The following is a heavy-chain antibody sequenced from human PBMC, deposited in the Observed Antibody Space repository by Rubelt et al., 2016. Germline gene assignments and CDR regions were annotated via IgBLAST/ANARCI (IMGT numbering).Heavy chain of an antibody. D-gene: IGHD3-3*01. CDR3: ATIPNPLRFLEHFDC. V-gene: IGHV4-39*01. CDR1: GGSISSGNYY. Sequence: QLQLQESGPGLVKPSETLSLTCTVSGGSISSGNYYWGWIRQPPGKGLAWLGSIYYGGSTSYNPSLQSRVTIPVDTSKNQFSLKLNSVTAADTAVYYCATIPNPLRFLEHFDCWGQGTLVTVSS. CDR2: IYYGGST. J-gene: IGHJ4*02.